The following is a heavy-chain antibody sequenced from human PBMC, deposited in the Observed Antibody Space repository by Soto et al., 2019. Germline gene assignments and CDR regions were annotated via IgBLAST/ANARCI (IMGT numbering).Heavy chain of an antibody. CDR1: GGTFSSYA. CDR2: IIPIFGTA. CDR3: ASNQQPYTIFGVVITDYFDH. D-gene: IGHD3-3*01. Sequence: SVKVSCKASGGTFSSYAISWVRQAPGQGLEWMGGIIPIFGTANYAQKFQGRVTITADKSTSTAYMELSSLRSEDTAVYYCASNQQPYTIFGVVITDYFDHWRQGTLVTASS. V-gene: IGHV1-69*06. J-gene: IGHJ4*02.